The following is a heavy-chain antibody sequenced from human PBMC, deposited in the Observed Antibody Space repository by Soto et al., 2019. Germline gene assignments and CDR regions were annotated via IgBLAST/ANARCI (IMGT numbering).Heavy chain of an antibody. CDR2: VYYSGST. J-gene: IGHJ3*02. CDR1: GGSISRGGCY. CDR3: AREKLDYGDYHGLCAFDI. V-gene: IGHV4-31*03. Sequence: SETLSLTCTVSGGSISRGGCYWSWIRQHPGKGLEGIGYVYYSGSTYYNPYLKSRVTISVDTSKNQFSLKVSAVTAADTAVYYCAREKLDYGDYHGLCAFDIWGQGTMVTVSS. D-gene: IGHD4-17*01.